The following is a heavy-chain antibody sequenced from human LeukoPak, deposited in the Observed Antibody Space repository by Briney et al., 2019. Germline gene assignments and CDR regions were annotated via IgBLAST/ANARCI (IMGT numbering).Heavy chain of an antibody. Sequence: KSSETLSLTCTVSGASISSTSFYWGWIRQPPGKGLEWLGSIYSSGSTSYNPSLKSRVTISVDTPKNQFSLRLSSVTAADTAVYYCAGHEIIGFDPWGQGTLVTVSS. J-gene: IGHJ5*02. CDR3: AGHEIIGFDP. CDR1: GASISSTSFY. V-gene: IGHV4-39*01. D-gene: IGHD2/OR15-2a*01. CDR2: IYSSGST.